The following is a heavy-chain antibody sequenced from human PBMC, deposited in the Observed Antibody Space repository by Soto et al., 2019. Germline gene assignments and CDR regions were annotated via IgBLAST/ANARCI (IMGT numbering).Heavy chain of an antibody. D-gene: IGHD6-19*01. CDR1: GFMFSDYA. V-gene: IGHV3-48*03. CDR3: ARERGEYDSGWYIDR. J-gene: IGHJ5*02. Sequence: GGSLRLSCAASGFMFSDYAMDWVRQATGKGLEWVSYFSMTDNTLQYADSVKGRFIISRDNVANSLYLQMHSLKAEDTAIYYCARERGEYDSGWYIDRWGQGTPVTVSS. CDR2: FSMTDNTL.